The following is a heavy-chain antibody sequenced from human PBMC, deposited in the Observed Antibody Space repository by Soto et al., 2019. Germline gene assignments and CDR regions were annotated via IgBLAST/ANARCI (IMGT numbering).Heavy chain of an antibody. CDR3: ARGTLWQNYYYYYGMDV. CDR2: TYYRSKWYN. CDR1: GDSVSSNSAA. D-gene: IGHD3-10*01. V-gene: IGHV6-1*01. Sequence: SQTLSLTCAISGDSVSSNSAAWNWIRQSPSRGLEWLGRTYYRSKWYNDYAVSVKSRITINPDTSKNQFSLKLSSVTAADTAVYYCARGTLWQNYYYYYGMDVWGQGTTVTVSS. J-gene: IGHJ6*02.